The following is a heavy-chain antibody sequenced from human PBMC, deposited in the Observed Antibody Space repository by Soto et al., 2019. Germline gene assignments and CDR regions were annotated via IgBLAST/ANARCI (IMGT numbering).Heavy chain of an antibody. CDR2: IYSSGSA. Sequence: SKTLSLTLSVSGDSVSSGGYYWSWIRQPPGKGLEWIGYIYSSGSANYNPSLKSRVTISRDASKNQISLKVASVTAADTAGYYCARGFRSVSMDAWGQGTKVTGSS. CDR3: ARGFRSVSMDA. J-gene: IGHJ6*02. CDR1: GDSVSSGGYY. V-gene: IGHV4-61*08.